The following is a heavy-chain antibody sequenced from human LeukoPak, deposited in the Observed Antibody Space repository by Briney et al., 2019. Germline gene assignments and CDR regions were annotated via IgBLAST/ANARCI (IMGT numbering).Heavy chain of an antibody. D-gene: IGHD2-21*02. CDR1: GFTFSSYS. CDR3: ARGATAHTRHLDY. V-gene: IGHV3-21*01. CDR2: ISSSSNDI. J-gene: IGHJ4*02. Sequence: GGSLRLSCAASGFTFSSYSMNWVRQARGKGLEWVSIISSSSNDIHYADSVKGRFTISRDNTKNSVYLQMTSLRDEDTAVYSCARGATAHTRHLDYWGQGSLVTVSS.